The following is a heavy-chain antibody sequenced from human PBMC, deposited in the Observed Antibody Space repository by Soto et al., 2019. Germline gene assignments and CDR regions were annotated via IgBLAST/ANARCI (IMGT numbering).Heavy chain of an antibody. Sequence: QVQLQESGPGLVKPSETLSLTCTVSGGSISSYYWSWIRQPPGKGLEWIGYIYYSGSTNYNPSLKSRVTIPLDTPKNQFSLKLSSVTAADTAVYYCVWGALYGDYGAFDIWGQGTMVTVSS. D-gene: IGHD4-17*01. J-gene: IGHJ3*02. V-gene: IGHV4-59*08. CDR3: VWGALYGDYGAFDI. CDR2: IYYSGST. CDR1: GGSISSYY.